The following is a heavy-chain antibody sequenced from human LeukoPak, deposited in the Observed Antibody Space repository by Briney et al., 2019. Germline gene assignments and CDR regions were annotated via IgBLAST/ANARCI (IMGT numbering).Heavy chain of an antibody. CDR1: GSSFTAYS. V-gene: IGHV1-2*02. Sequence: ASVKVSCKDSGSSFTAYSLHWVRQAPGRGLQWMGWINPKSGATKYAQDFQGRVTLSRNTSINTAYLELNSLTSDDTAVYYCTRDMTQTVVDSALIRITRFDPWGQGSLVTVSS. CDR2: INPKSGAT. CDR3: TRDMTQTVVDSALIRITRFDP. D-gene: IGHD5-12*01. J-gene: IGHJ5*02.